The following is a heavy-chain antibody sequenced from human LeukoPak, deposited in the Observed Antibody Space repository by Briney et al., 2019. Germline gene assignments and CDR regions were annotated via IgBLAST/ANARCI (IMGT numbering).Heavy chain of an antibody. CDR3: ARAWYYYGSGSYLLYYYYGMDV. D-gene: IGHD3-10*01. CDR1: GYTFTSYD. J-gene: IGHJ6*02. CDR2: MNPNSGNT. Sequence: GASVKVSCKASGYTFTSYDISWVRQATGQGLEWMGWMNPNSGNTGYAQKFQGRVTMTRNTSISTAYMELSSLRSEDTAVYYCARAWYYYGSGSYLLYYYYGMDVWGQGTTVTVSS. V-gene: IGHV1-8*01.